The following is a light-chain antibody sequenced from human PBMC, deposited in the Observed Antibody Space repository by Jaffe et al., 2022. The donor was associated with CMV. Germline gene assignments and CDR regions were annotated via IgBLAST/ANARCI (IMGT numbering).Light chain of an antibody. CDR2: QAS. CDR1: ENIGNY. J-gene: IGKJ2*01. CDR3: QHRRTLPYT. Sequence: EIVLTQSPVTLSLSPGETATLSCRASENIGNYLAWYRQTPGQAPTLLIYQASNRATGIPARVSGSGSGTDFTLTISSLEPGDFAVYFCQHRRTLPYTFGQGTKLQIK. V-gene: IGKV3-11*01.